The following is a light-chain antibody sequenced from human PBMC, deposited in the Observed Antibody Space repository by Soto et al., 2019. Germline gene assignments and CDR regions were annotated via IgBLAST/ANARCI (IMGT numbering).Light chain of an antibody. V-gene: IGKV3-20*01. Sequence: EIVLTQSPGTLSLSPGERATLSCRASQSVSSGYLAWYQQKPGQAPNLLIYGASSRATGIPDRFSGSGSGTDFTLTISRLEPEDFAVYYCQHYGNSVYTFGQGTKLDI. CDR2: GAS. J-gene: IGKJ2*01. CDR1: QSVSSGY. CDR3: QHYGNSVYT.